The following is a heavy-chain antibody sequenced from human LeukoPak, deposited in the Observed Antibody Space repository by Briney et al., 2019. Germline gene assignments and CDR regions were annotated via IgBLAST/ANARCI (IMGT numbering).Heavy chain of an antibody. V-gene: IGHV4-59*08. D-gene: IGHD3-22*01. CDR1: GGSISTYY. J-gene: IGHJ2*01. CDR2: IYYGGST. Sequence: PSETLSLTCTVSGGSISTYYWTWIRQPPGKGLEWIGYIYYGGSTNYNPSLKSRVTISVDTFKNQFSLKLSSVTAADTAVYYCARLYYYDSSGYRYWYFDLWGRGTLVTVSS. CDR3: ARLYYYDSSGYRYWYFDL.